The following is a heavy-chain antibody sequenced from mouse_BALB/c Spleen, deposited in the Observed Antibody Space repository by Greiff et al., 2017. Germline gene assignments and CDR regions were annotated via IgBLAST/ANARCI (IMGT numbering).Heavy chain of an antibody. Sequence: QVQLQQSGAELVRPGSSVKISCKASGYAFSSYWMNWVKQRPGQGLEWIGQIYPGDGDTNYNGKFKGKATLTADKSSSTAYMQLSSLTSEDSAVYFCARREITTVVADYFDYWGQGTTLTVSS. CDR1: GYAFSSYW. V-gene: IGHV1-80*01. CDR3: ARREITTVVADYFDY. CDR2: IYPGDGDT. D-gene: IGHD1-1*01. J-gene: IGHJ2*01.